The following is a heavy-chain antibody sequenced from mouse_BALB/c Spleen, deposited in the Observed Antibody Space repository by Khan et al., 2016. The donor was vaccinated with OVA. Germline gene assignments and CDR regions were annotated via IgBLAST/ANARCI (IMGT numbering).Heavy chain of an antibody. D-gene: IGHD2-14*01. CDR3: AREGAYYRSDGWFAY. V-gene: IGHV1-4*01. CDR2: IIPTNDYT. CDR1: GYTFTTYT. J-gene: IGHJ3*01. Sequence: VQLQESETELARPGASVKMSCKASGYTFTTYTIHWVKQRPGQGLEWIGYIIPTNDYTNYNQKFKDRATLTADKSSSTAYMQLSSLTSEDSALYYVAREGAYYRSDGWFAYWGQGTLVTVSA.